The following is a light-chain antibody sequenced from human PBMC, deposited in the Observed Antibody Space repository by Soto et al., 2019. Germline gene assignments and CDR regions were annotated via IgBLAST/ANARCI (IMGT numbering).Light chain of an antibody. CDR1: SSDFGSYNL. Sequence: QSVLTQPASVSGSPGQSITISCTGTSSDFGSYNLVSWYQQHPGKAPKLMIYEVSKRPSGVSNRFSGSKSGNTASLTISGLQAEDGADYYCCSYAGSSTPLIFGTGTKVTVL. CDR3: CSYAGSSTPLI. J-gene: IGLJ1*01. V-gene: IGLV2-23*02. CDR2: EVS.